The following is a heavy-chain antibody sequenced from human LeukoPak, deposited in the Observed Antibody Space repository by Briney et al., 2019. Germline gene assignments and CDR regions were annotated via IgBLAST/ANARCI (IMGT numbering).Heavy chain of an antibody. D-gene: IGHD3-22*01. Sequence: PSETLSLTCTVSGGSISSGSYYRSWIRQPAGKGLEWIGRIYTSGSTNYNPSLKSRVTISVDTSKNQFSLKLSSVTAADTAVYYCARVGYYDSSGYYYVGNAFDIWGQGTMVTVSS. J-gene: IGHJ3*02. CDR2: IYTSGST. CDR3: ARVGYYDSSGYYYVGNAFDI. V-gene: IGHV4-61*02. CDR1: GGSISSGSYY.